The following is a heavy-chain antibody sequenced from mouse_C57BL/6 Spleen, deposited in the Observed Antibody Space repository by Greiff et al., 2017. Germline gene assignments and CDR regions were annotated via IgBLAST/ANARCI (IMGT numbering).Heavy chain of an antibody. J-gene: IGHJ3*01. CDR3: AWAYPWFAY. Sequence: EVKLVESGAELVRPGASVKLSCTASGFNIKNSYMHWVKQRPEQGLEWIGRIDPANGNTKYAPKFQGKATITADTSSNTAYLQLRSLTSEDTALYYCAWAYPWFAYWGQGTLVTVSA. D-gene: IGHD3-1*01. V-gene: IGHV14-3*01. CDR2: IDPANGNT. CDR1: GFNIKNSY.